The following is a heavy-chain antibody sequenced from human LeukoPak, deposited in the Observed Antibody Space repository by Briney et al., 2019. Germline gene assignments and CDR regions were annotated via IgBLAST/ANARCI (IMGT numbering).Heavy chain of an antibody. CDR3: AKETFWEDGMDV. CDR1: GFTFSSYA. CDR2: ISGSGGST. V-gene: IGHV3-23*01. J-gene: IGHJ6*02. Sequence: GGSLRLSCAASGFTFSSYAMSWVRRAAGKGLEWVSAISGSGGSTYYADSVKGRFTISRDNSKNTLYLQMNSLRAEDTAVYYCAKETFWEDGMDVWGQGTTVTVSS. D-gene: IGHD3-3*01.